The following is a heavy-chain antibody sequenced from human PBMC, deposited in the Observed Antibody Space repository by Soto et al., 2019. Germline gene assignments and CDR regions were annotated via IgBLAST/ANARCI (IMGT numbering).Heavy chain of an antibody. Sequence: QVQLVQSGAEVKKPGSSVKVSCKASGGTFSSYTISWVRQAPGQGLEWMGRIIPILGIANYAQKFQGRVTITAKKSTSTAYRELSSLRSEDTAVYYCARDVVIAEAEAFAYGGQETLVTVSS. CDR1: GGTFSSYT. CDR3: ARDVVIAEAEAFAY. J-gene: IGHJ4*02. D-gene: IGHD6-13*01. CDR2: IIPILGIA. V-gene: IGHV1-69*08.